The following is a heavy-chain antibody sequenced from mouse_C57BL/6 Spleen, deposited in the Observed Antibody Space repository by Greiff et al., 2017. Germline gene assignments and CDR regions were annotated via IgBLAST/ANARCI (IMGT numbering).Heavy chain of an antibody. CDR1: GFTFSSYT. CDR3: ARHGTAQNRFAY. CDR2: ISGGGGNT. V-gene: IGHV5-9*01. J-gene: IGHJ3*01. D-gene: IGHD3-2*02. Sequence: EVQLVESGGGLVKPGGSLKLSCAASGFTFSSYTMSWVRQTPEKRLEWVATISGGGGNTYYPDSVKGRFTISRDNAKNTLYLQMSSLRSEDTALYYCARHGTAQNRFAYWGQGTLVTVSA.